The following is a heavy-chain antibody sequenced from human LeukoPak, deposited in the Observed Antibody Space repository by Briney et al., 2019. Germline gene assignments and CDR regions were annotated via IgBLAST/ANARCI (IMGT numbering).Heavy chain of an antibody. Sequence: PGGALRLSCAASGFTFSSYSMSWVRQAPGKGLEWGSAISGSGGSTYYADSVKGRFTISRDNSKNTLYLQMNSLRAEDTDVYYCAKDYYDILTGPFDYWGQGTLVTVSS. J-gene: IGHJ4*02. CDR1: GFTFSSYS. CDR2: ISGSGGST. D-gene: IGHD3-9*01. CDR3: AKDYYDILTGPFDY. V-gene: IGHV3-23*01.